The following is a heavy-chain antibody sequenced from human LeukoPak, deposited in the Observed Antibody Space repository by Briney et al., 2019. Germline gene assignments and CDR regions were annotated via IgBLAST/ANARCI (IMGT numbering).Heavy chain of an antibody. J-gene: IGHJ5*02. CDR1: GGSISGSSYY. D-gene: IGHD6-19*01. Sequence: SETLSLTCTVSGGSISGSSYYWGWIRQPPGKGLEWIGSIYYSGSTYYNPSLKSRVTISVDTSKNQFSLKLSSVTAADTAVYYCARNKEVGSGWYNWFDPWGQGTLVTVSS. V-gene: IGHV4-39*01. CDR2: IYYSGST. CDR3: ARNKEVGSGWYNWFDP.